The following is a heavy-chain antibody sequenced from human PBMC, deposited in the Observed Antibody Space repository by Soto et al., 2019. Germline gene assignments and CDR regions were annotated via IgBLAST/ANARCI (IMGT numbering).Heavy chain of an antibody. CDR1: GGTFSSNT. Sequence: QVQLVQSGAEVKKPGSSVKVSCKASGGTFSSNTISWVRQAPGQGLEWMGGIIPMVGTANYPQKFQGRVTITADESKTTAYMELSSLRSEDTAVYYCASGGYDSDWYYYFDYWGQGTLVTVSS. D-gene: IGHD2-21*02. CDR3: ASGGYDSDWYYYFDY. J-gene: IGHJ4*02. V-gene: IGHV1-69*01. CDR2: IIPMVGTA.